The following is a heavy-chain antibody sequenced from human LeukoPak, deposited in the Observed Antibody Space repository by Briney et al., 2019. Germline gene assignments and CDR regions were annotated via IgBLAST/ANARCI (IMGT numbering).Heavy chain of an antibody. J-gene: IGHJ4*02. D-gene: IGHD5-18*01. Sequence: ASVKVSCKASGGTFSRLAINWVRQAPGQGLEWMGGITPISGSVDYAQKFQGRVTITADESTSTAYLVLNSLKSDDTAVYYCASPDAAMESAFEYWGQGALVTVSS. V-gene: IGHV1-69*13. CDR3: ASPDAAMESAFEY. CDR1: GGTFSRLA. CDR2: ITPISGSV.